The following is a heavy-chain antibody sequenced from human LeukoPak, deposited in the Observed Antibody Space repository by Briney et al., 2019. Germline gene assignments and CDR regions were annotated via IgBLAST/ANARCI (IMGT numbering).Heavy chain of an antibody. V-gene: IGHV4-38-2*02. Sequence: PSETLSLTCTVSGYSISSGYYWGWIRQPPGKGLEWIGSIYHSGSTYYNPSLKSRVTISVDTSKNQFSLKLSSVTAADTAVYYCARTPFTVTPSDYGMDVWGQGTTVTVSS. CDR2: IYHSGST. CDR3: ARTPFTVTPSDYGMDV. D-gene: IGHD2-8*02. CDR1: GYSISSGYY. J-gene: IGHJ6*02.